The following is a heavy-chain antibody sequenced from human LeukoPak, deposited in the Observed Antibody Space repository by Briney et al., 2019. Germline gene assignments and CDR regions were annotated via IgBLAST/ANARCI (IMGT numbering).Heavy chain of an antibody. CDR3: AELGITMIGGV. V-gene: IGHV3-7*01. J-gene: IGHJ6*04. CDR2: INPDGTTE. Sequence: GGSLRLSCAASGFTFSDYYMSWIRQAPGKGLEWVASINPDGTTEHYVDSVKGRFTISRDNAKNSLYLQMNSLRAEDTAVYYCAELGITMIGGVWGKGTTVTISS. CDR1: GFTFSDYY. D-gene: IGHD3-10*02.